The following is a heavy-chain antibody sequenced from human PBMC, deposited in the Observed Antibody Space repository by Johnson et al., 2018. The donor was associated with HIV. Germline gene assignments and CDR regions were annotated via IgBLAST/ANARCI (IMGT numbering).Heavy chain of an antibody. CDR3: ARDQLGSKFELSFYAFDM. J-gene: IGHJ3*02. V-gene: IGHV3-9*01. Sequence: VESGGGLIPPGRSLRLSCAASGFTFDDYAMHWVRQTPGKGPDRISGLSWNSNTIGYADSVKGRFTSSRDNAKGYLYLQMDSLRPEDTAFYYCARDQLGSKFELSFYAFDMWGQGTLVTVSS. CDR1: GFTFDDYA. D-gene: IGHD3-16*02. CDR2: LSWNSNTI.